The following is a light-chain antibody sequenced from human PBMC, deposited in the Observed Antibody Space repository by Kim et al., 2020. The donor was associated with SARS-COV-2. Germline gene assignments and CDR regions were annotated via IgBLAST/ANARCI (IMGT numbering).Light chain of an antibody. CDR1: QGIGSV. CDR3: LQDYNFPWT. J-gene: IGKJ1*01. V-gene: IGKV1-6*01. Sequence: ASVGDRVTSTCRASQGIGSVLGWYQQKPGKAPKLLIYGASNLQRGVPSRFSGSGSGTDFTLTISSLQPEDFGTYYCLQDYNFPWTFGQGTKVDIK. CDR2: GAS.